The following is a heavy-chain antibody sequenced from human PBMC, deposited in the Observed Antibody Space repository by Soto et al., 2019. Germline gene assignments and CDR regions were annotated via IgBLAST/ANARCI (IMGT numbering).Heavy chain of an antibody. V-gene: IGHV2-5*02. D-gene: IGHD2-15*01. CDR2: IYWDDDK. J-gene: IGHJ5*02. CDR3: AHTLPPTRYCSGGRHCTGWFDP. CDR1: GFSLSTSGVG. Sequence: QITLKESGPTLVKPTQTLTLTCTFSGFSLSTSGVGVGWIRQPPGKALEWLALIYWDDDKRYSPSLKSRLTITKDTSKNQVVLTMPNMDPVDTATYYCAHTLPPTRYCSGGRHCTGWFDPWGQGTLVTVSS.